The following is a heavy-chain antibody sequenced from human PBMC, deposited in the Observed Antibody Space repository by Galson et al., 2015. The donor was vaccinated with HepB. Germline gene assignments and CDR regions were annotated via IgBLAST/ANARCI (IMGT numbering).Heavy chain of an antibody. CDR3: AKGAYMSSYSLYGMDA. Sequence: PGKGLEWVSGITNSGGRRYYAEPGKGRFTISRDNSKNTVFLQMSSLRAEDTAIYYCAKGAYMSSYSLYGMDAWGQGTTVLVSS. J-gene: IGHJ6*02. CDR2: ITNSGGRR. V-gene: IGHV3-23*01. D-gene: IGHD6-6*01.